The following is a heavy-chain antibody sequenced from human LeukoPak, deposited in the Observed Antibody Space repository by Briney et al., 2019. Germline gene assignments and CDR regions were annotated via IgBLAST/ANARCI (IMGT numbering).Heavy chain of an antibody. CDR2: ISYDGSNK. CDR3: ARGTSAPAAIKPEY. V-gene: IGHV3-30*04. Sequence: GRSLRLSCAASGFTFSSYAMHRVRQAPGKGLEWVAVISYDGSNKYYADSVKGRFTISRDNSKNTLYLQMNSLRAEDTAVYYCARGTSAPAAIKPEYWGQGTLVTASS. J-gene: IGHJ4*02. CDR1: GFTFSSYA. D-gene: IGHD2-2*01.